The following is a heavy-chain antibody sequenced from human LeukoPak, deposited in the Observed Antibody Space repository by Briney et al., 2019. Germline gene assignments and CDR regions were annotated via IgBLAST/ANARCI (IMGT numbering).Heavy chain of an antibody. V-gene: IGHV3-53*01. Sequence: GGSLRLSCAASGFTVSSNYMTWVRQAPGKGLEWVSVIYSGGSTYYADSVKGRFTISRDNAKNSLYLQMNSLRAEDTAVYYCARAGSGWLMGWYFDLWGRGTLVTVSS. CDR2: IYSGGST. CDR1: GFTVSSNY. D-gene: IGHD6-19*01. J-gene: IGHJ2*01. CDR3: ARAGSGWLMGWYFDL.